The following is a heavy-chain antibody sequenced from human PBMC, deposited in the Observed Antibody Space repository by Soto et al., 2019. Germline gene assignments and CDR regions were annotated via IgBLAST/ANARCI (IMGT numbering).Heavy chain of an antibody. Sequence: PSETLSLTCNVSGGSIYTYYWNWIRQSPGKGLEWIGYISDGGSTNCNPSLKSRVTISLDTSRNQFSLKLNSVTAADTAVYYCARGQSQWLFQHWGQGTLVTVSS. CDR1: GGSIYTYY. D-gene: IGHD6-19*01. V-gene: IGHV4-59*01. J-gene: IGHJ1*01. CDR3: ARGQSQWLFQH. CDR2: ISDGGST.